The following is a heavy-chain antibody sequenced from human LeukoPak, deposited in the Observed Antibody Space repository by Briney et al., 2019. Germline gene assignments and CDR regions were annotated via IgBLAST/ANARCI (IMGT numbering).Heavy chain of an antibody. J-gene: IGHJ6*03. CDR1: GFTFSSYS. CDR2: ISSGSSTI. V-gene: IGHV3-48*01. D-gene: IGHD3-22*01. CDR3: ARALGSSGNYWSYYYYMDV. Sequence: GGSLRLSCAASGFTFSSYSMNWVRQAPGKGLEWVSYISSGSSTIYYADSVKGRFTISRDNAKNSLYLQMNSLRAENTAVYYCARALGSSGNYWSYYYYMDVWGKGTTVTVSS.